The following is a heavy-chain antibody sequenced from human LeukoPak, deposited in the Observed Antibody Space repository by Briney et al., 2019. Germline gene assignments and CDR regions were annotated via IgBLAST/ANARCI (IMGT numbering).Heavy chain of an antibody. CDR1: GYTFTGYY. CDR3: ARGKNSGYHAAGAFDI. D-gene: IGHD3-22*01. CDR2: INPNSGGT. J-gene: IGHJ3*02. Sequence: GASVKVSCKASGYTFTGYYMHWVRQAPGQGLEWMGWINPNSGGTNYAQKFQGRVTMTRDTSISTAYMELSRLRSDDTAVYYCARGKNSGYHAAGAFDIWGQGTMVTVSS. V-gene: IGHV1-2*02.